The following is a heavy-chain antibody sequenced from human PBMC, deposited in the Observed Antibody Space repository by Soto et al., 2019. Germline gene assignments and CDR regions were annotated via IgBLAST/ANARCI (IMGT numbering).Heavy chain of an antibody. CDR2: IYYSGST. CDR3: LSESPPDY. D-gene: IGHD3-10*01. CDR1: GGSISSSSYY. Sequence: SETLSLTCTVSGGSISSSSYYWGWIRQPPGKGLEWIGSIYYSGSTYYNPSLKSRVTISVDTSKNQFSLKLSSVTAADTAVYYCLSESPPDYWGQGTLVTVSS. V-gene: IGHV4-39*01. J-gene: IGHJ4*02.